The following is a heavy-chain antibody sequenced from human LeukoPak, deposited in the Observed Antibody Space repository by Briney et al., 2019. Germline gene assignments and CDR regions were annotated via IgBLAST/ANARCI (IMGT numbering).Heavy chain of an antibody. J-gene: IGHJ3*02. CDR2: IYYSGST. CDR3: ARPLIAARQSHDAFDI. CDR1: GGSISSYY. D-gene: IGHD6-6*01. Sequence: SETLSLTCTVSGGSISSYYWGWIRQPPGKGLEWIGYIYYSGSTNYNPSLKSRVTISVDTSKNQFSLKLSSVTAADTAVYYCARPLIAARQSHDAFDIWGQGTMVTVSS. V-gene: IGHV4-59*01.